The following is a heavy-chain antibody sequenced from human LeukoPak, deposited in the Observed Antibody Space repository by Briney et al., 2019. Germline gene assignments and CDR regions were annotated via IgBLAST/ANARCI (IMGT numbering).Heavy chain of an antibody. J-gene: IGHJ4*02. CDR1: GFTFSRHG. CDR2: IRYDGSEK. CDR3: ARETGIIGRDSSVDY. V-gene: IGHV3-33*01. Sequence: GGSLRLSCAASGFTFSRHGMHWVRQAPGKGLEWVAIIRYDGSEKYYADSVEGRFTISKDNSRDTLYLEMDSLRVDDTAVYYCARETGIIGRDSSVDYWGQGALVTVSS. D-gene: IGHD1-14*01.